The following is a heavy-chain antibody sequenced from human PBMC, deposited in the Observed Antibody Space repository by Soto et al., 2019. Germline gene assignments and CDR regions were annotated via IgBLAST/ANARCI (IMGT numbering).Heavy chain of an antibody. J-gene: IGHJ6*03. V-gene: IGHV3-66*01. CDR3: ASLDGYYYYYMDV. Sequence: EVQLVESGGGLVQPGGSLRLSCAASGFTVSSNYMSWVRQAPGKGLEWVSVIYSGGSTYYADSVKGRFTISRDNSKNTLYLQMNSLRAEDTAVYYCASLDGYYYYYMDVWGKGTTVTVSS. CDR1: GFTVSSNY. CDR2: IYSGGST.